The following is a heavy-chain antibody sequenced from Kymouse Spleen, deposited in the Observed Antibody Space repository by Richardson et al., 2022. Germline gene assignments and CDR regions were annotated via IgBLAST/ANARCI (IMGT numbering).Heavy chain of an antibody. J-gene: IGHJ6*02. CDR2: IGTAGDT. Sequence: EVQLVESGGGLVQPGGSLRLSCAASGFTFSSYDMHWVRQATGKGLEWVSAIGTAGDTYYPGSVKGRFTISRENAKNSLYLQMNSLRAGDTAVYYCAREGVGGGMDVWGQGTTVTVSS. V-gene: IGHV3-13*01. CDR3: AREGVGGGMDV. D-gene: IGHD3-3*01. CDR1: GFTFSSYD.